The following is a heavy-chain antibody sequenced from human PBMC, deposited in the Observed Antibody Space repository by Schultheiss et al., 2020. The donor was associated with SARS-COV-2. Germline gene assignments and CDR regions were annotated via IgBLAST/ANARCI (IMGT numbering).Heavy chain of an antibody. CDR3: AKSQIRGAYSSDRFDY. CDR2: IYSGGST. J-gene: IGHJ4*02. V-gene: IGHV3-23*03. CDR1: GFTFDDYA. D-gene: IGHD6-19*01. Sequence: GESLKISCAASGFTFDDYAMHWVRQAPGKGLEWVSVIYSGGSTYYADSVKGRFTISRDNSKNTLYLQMNSLRAEDTAVYYCAKSQIRGAYSSDRFDYWGQGTLVTVSS.